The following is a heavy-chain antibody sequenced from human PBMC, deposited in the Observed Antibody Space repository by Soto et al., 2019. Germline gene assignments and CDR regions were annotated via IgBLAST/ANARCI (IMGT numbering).Heavy chain of an antibody. CDR1: GDSIRSYY. D-gene: IGHD3-22*01. Sequence: QVQLQESGPGLVKPSETLSLTCSVSGDSIRSYYWSWFRQPPGKGLEWIGYISNSGSTKYNPSLKSRVTMSMDTSKHQFSLRMTSVTAADTAFYYCTRGGSGYSSPWAAYWGQGILVTVSS. CDR3: TRGGSGYSSPWAAY. CDR2: ISNSGST. J-gene: IGHJ4*02. V-gene: IGHV4-59*01.